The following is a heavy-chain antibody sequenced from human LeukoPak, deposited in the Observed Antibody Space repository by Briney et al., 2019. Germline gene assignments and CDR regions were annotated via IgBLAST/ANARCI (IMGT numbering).Heavy chain of an antibody. CDR3: ARAPRNYYTYYFDY. D-gene: IGHD3-10*01. CDR2: IRFDGSTK. V-gene: IGHV3-30*02. J-gene: IGHJ4*02. Sequence: GGSLRLSCATSGFTFSNYGMHWVRQAPGKGLEWVAFIRFDGSTKYYADSVKGRFTISRDNSKNTLYLQMNSLRAEDTAVYYCARAPRNYYTYYFDYWGQGALVTVSS. CDR1: GFTFSNYG.